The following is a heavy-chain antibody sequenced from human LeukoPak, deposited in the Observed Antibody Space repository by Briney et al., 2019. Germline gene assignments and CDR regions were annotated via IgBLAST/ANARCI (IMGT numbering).Heavy chain of an antibody. CDR3: ARDTWAYYYGSGSYYPDY. CDR2: MNPNSGNT. CDR1: GYTFTSYD. D-gene: IGHD3-10*01. J-gene: IGHJ4*02. V-gene: IGHV1-8*02. Sequence: ASVKVSCKASGYTFTSYDINWVRQATGQGLEWMGWMNPNSGNTGYAQKFQGRVTMTRDMSTSTVYMELSSLRSEDTAVYYCARDTWAYYYGSGSYYPDYWGQGTLVTVSS.